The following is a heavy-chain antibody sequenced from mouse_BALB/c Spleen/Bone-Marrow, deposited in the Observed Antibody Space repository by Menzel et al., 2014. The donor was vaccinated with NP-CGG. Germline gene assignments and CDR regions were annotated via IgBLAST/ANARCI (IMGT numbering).Heavy chain of an antibody. CDR2: IHPNSGNT. CDR1: GYTFTSSW. V-gene: IGHV1S130*01. CDR3: ARSGFDY. Sequence: VQLQQSGSVLLRPGASVKLSCKASGYTFTSSWMHWAKQRPGQGLEWIGEIHPNSGNTNYNEKFKGKATLTVDTSSSTAYVDLSSLTAEDSAVYDGARSGFDYWGQGTTLTGSS. J-gene: IGHJ2*01. D-gene: IGHD3-2*02.